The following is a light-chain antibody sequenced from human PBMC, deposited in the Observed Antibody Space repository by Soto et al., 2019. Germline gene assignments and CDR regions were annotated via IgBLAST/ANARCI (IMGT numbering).Light chain of an antibody. CDR2: DAS. V-gene: IGKV3-11*01. Sequence: EIVLTQSPATLSLSPGERAALSCRASQSVSRYLAWYQQKPGKAPRLLIYDASNRATGIPARFSGSASATDFTLTISILEPEDFAVYYCQQRSNWLTFGGGTKVDIK. CDR1: QSVSRY. CDR3: QQRSNWLT. J-gene: IGKJ4*01.